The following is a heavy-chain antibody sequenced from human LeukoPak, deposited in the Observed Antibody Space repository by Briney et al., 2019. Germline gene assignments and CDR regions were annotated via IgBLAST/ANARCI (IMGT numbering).Heavy chain of an antibody. CDR3: ARRGHIAVAGGDY. Sequence: GESLKISWRGSGYSFTSYWIGWVRQMPGKGLEWMGIIYPGDSDARYSPSFQGQVTISAGKSISTAYLQWSSLKASDTAMYYCARRGHIAVAGGDYWGQGTLVTVSS. D-gene: IGHD6-19*01. CDR2: IYPGDSDA. CDR1: GYSFTSYW. V-gene: IGHV5-51*01. J-gene: IGHJ4*02.